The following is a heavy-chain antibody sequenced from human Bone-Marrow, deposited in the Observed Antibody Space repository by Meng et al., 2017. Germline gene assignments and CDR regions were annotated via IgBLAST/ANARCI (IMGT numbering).Heavy chain of an antibody. CDR1: GGSFSGYY. CDR2: INHSGST. D-gene: IGHD5-18*01. J-gene: IGHJ4*02. CDR3: ARFLPEYSCGFDH. Sequence: SETLSLTCAVYGGSFSGYYWSWIRQPPGKGLEWIGEINHSGSTNYNPSLKSRVTISVDTSKNQFSLKLSSVTAADTAVYYCARFLPEYSCGFDHWGQGTLVTVSS. V-gene: IGHV4-34*01.